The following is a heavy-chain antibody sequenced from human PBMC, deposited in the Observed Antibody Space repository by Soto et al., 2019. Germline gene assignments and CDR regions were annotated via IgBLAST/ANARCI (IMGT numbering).Heavy chain of an antibody. CDR2: IYSGGST. V-gene: IGHV3-66*01. Sequence: EVQLVESGGGLVQPGGSLRLSCAASGFTVSSNYMSWVRQAPGKGLEWVSVIYSGGSTYYADSVKGRFTISRDNSKNTLYLQMNSLRAEDTAVYYCGAYGSGSWFDYWGQGTLVTVSS. CDR1: GFTVSSNY. J-gene: IGHJ4*02. CDR3: GAYGSGSWFDY. D-gene: IGHD3-10*01.